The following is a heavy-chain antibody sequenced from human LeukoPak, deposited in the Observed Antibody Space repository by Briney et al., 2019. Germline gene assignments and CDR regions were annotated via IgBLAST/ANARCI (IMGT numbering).Heavy chain of an antibody. V-gene: IGHV1-69*01. CDR1: GGTFSSYA. D-gene: IGHD3-3*01. Sequence: VKVSCKASGGTFSSYAISWVRQAPGQGLEWMGGIIPIFGTANYAQKFQGRVTITADESTSTAYMELSSLRSEDTAVYYCARLPHHYDFWSGYSYYFDYWGQGTLVTVSS. CDR3: ARLPHHYDFWSGYSYYFDY. CDR2: IIPIFGTA. J-gene: IGHJ4*02.